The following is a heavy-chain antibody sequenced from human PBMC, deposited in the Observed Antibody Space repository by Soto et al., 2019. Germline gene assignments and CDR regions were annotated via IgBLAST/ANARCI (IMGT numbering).Heavy chain of an antibody. J-gene: IGHJ6*01. CDR3: AKLKGGLGRFYGMDA. CDR2: ISSGGGTT. CDR1: GFSFRNYA. Sequence: DEQLLESGGGSLQPGESLRLSCAASGFSFRNYAMTWVRQSPGKGLEWVSLISSGGGTTNYADSVKGRFSISRDNSQNMLYLQMNGLRGEDTALYYCAKLKGGLGRFYGMDAWGQGTMVIVSS. V-gene: IGHV3-23*01. D-gene: IGHD3-3*01.